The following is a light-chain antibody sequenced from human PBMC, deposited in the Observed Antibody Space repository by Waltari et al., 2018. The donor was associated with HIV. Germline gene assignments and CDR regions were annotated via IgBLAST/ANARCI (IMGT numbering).Light chain of an antibody. Sequence: QSVLTQPPSVSGAPGQRVTISCTGSTSNIGAGYDVHWYQQLPGTAPKVLIYGNSNRPSGLPDRFSGSKSGTSASLAITGLQAEDEADYYCQSYDSNLSGATVFGTGTKVTVL. CDR2: GNS. V-gene: IGLV1-40*01. J-gene: IGLJ1*01. CDR3: QSYDSNLSGATV. CDR1: TSNIGAGYD.